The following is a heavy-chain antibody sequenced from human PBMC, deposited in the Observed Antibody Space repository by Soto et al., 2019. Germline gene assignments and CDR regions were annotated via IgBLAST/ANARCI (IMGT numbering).Heavy chain of an antibody. J-gene: IGHJ6*02. CDR1: GFTFSSFA. V-gene: IGHV3-23*01. Sequence: EVQLLESGGGLEQPGGSLRLSCAASGFTFSSFAMTWVRQAPGKGLEWVSGSSGDGISTYYTDTVKGRFTISRDNSKNMLYLQMNSLRVEDTAVYFCARAVWRTVTTDAGDHYYCDGIDVWGQGTPVTVSS. CDR3: ARAVWRTVTTDAGDHYYCDGIDV. CDR2: SSGDGIST. D-gene: IGHD4-17*01.